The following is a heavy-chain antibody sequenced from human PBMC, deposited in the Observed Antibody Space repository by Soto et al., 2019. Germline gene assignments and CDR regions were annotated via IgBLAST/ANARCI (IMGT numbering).Heavy chain of an antibody. J-gene: IGHJ5*02. CDR1: GGTFSSYA. V-gene: IGHV1-69*13. CDR2: IIPIFGTA. Sequence: ASVKVSCKASGGTFSSYAISWVRQAPGQGLEWMGGIIPIFGTANYAQKFQGRVTITADESTSTAYMELSSLRSEDTAVYYCARDRRIAVAGTGGRFDPWGQGTLVTVSS. CDR3: ARDRRIAVAGTGGRFDP. D-gene: IGHD6-19*01.